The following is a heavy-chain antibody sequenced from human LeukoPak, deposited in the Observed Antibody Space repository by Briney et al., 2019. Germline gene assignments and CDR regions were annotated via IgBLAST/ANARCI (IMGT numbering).Heavy chain of an antibody. J-gene: IGHJ5*02. CDR2: IYYSGST. D-gene: IGHD3-22*01. V-gene: IGHV4-39*07. Sequence: TSETLSLTCTASGGSISSSDHYWGWIRQPPGKGLEWIGSIYYSGSTYYNPSLKSRVTISVDTSKNQFSLKLSSVTAADTAIYYCARDIIYYDSSGYYWFDPWGQGTLVTVSS. CDR3: ARDIIYYDSSGYYWFDP. CDR1: GGSISSSDHY.